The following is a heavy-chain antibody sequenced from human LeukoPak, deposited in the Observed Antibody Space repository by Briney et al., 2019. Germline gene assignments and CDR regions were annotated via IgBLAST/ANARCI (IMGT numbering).Heavy chain of an antibody. D-gene: IGHD3-22*01. Sequence: GGSLRLSCAASGFTVSSNYMSWVRQAPGKGLEWVSVIYSGGSTYYADSVKGRFTISRDNSKNTLYLQINNLRAEDTAVYYCAREGMIATGREPAEIWGQGTMVTVSS. V-gene: IGHV3-53*01. CDR1: GFTVSSNY. CDR3: AREGMIATGREPAEI. J-gene: IGHJ3*02. CDR2: IYSGGST.